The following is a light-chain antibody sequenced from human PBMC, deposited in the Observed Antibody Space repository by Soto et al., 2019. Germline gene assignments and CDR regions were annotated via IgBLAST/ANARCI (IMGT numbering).Light chain of an antibody. J-gene: IGLJ1*01. Sequence: QSVLTQPASVSGSPGQSITISCSGTRSDIGCYNYVAWYQQFPGKTPKILIYGVSNRPSGVSSRFSGSKSGNTASLTISGLQAEDEADYYCISYTGSSTSYVFGSGTKVTVL. CDR3: ISYTGSSTSYV. CDR2: GVS. V-gene: IGLV2-14*01. CDR1: RSDIGCYNY.